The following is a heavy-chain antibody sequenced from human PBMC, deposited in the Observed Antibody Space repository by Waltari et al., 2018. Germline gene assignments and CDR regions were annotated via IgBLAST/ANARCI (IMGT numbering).Heavy chain of an antibody. Sequence: QVQLQESGPGLVKPSETLSLTCPVSGGSISSYYWSWIRQPPGKGLEWIGYIYYSGSTNYNPSLKSRVTISVDTSKNQFSLKLSSVTAADTAVYYCARESYTGRMDVWGQGTTVTVSS. CDR2: IYYSGST. CDR3: ARESYTGRMDV. V-gene: IGHV4-59*01. CDR1: GGSISSYY. D-gene: IGHD5-18*01. J-gene: IGHJ6*02.